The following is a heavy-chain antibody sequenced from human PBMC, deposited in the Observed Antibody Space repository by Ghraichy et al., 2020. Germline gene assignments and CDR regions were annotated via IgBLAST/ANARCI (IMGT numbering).Heavy chain of an antibody. CDR3: ARGAGGFYHYYMDV. V-gene: IGHV4-30-2*01. D-gene: IGHD2/OR15-2a*01. J-gene: IGHJ6*03. CDR2: IYHGGTT. Sequence: SETLSLTCAVSGGSISSGGYSWNWIRQPPGKGLEWIGHIYHGGTTYYNPSLKSRVSISVDKSKNQFSLTLSSVTAADTAVYYCARGAGGFYHYYMDVWGKGTTVTVSS. CDR1: GGSISSGGYS.